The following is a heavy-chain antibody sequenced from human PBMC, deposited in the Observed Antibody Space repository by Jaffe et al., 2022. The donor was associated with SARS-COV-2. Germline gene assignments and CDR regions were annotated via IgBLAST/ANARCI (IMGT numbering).Heavy chain of an antibody. D-gene: IGHD2-2*01. CDR1: GGSISSSSYY. CDR2: IYYSGST. Sequence: QLQLQESGPGLVKPSETLSLTCTVSGGSISSSSYYWGWIRQPPGKGLEWIGSIYYSGSTYYNPSLKSRVTISVDTSKNQFSLKLSSVTAADTAVYYCARHVPVVPAARLPQCAFDIWGQGTMVTVSS. CDR3: ARHVPVVPAARLPQCAFDI. J-gene: IGHJ3*02. V-gene: IGHV4-39*01.